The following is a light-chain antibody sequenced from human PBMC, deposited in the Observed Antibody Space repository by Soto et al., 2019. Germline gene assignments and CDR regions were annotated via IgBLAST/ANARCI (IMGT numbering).Light chain of an antibody. V-gene: IGKV2-28*01. CDR3: MQDLQTPGT. J-gene: IGKJ1*01. CDR2: LGS. CDR1: QSLLHSNGYNY. Sequence: DIVMTQSPLSLPVTPGEPASISCRSSQSLLHSNGYNYLDWYLQKPGQSPQLLIYLGSNRASGVPDRFSGSGSGTDCTLKISRVEAEDVGVYYCMQDLQTPGTFGQGTKVEIK.